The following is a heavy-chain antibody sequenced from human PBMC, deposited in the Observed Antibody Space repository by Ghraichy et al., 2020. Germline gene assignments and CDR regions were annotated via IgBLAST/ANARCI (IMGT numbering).Heavy chain of an antibody. D-gene: IGHD7-27*01. Sequence: GEFLNTSCEGSGYNFPTYWIGWVRQMPGKGLEWVGIIWPGDSRTLYSPSFQGQVTISVDKSVSTAYLQWSSLKASDTALYYCARHDPRRVTGANFDYWGQGTLVTVSS. CDR3: ARHDPRRVTGANFDY. CDR1: GYNFPTYW. V-gene: IGHV5-51*01. CDR2: IWPGDSRT. J-gene: IGHJ4*02.